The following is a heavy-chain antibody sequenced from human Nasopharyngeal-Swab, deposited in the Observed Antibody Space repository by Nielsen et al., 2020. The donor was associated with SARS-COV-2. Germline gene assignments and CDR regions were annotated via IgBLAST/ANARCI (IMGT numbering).Heavy chain of an antibody. CDR1: GFTFGAYA. CDR3: ARDLGGGYCTTTNCPGS. J-gene: IGHJ1*01. Sequence: GSLRLSCVGSGFTFGAYAMNWVRQAPGKGLEWVSSISGGGVSTYYADSVKGRFTISRDSSTNTLYLQMNNVRAEDTAVYYCARDLGGGYCTTTNCPGSWGQGTLVTVSS. D-gene: IGHD2-2*01. V-gene: IGHV3-23*01. CDR2: ISGGGVST.